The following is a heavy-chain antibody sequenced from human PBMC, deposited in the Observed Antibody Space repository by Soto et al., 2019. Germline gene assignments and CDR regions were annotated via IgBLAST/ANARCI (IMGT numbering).Heavy chain of an antibody. CDR2: IIPIFGTA. D-gene: IGHD2-15*01. CDR3: ARDLMYCSGGSCYKWFDP. CDR1: GGTFSSYA. Sequence: QVQLVQSGAEVKKPGSSVKVSCKASGGTFSSYAISWVRQAPGQGLEWMGGIIPIFGTANYAQKFQGRVTITADESTSTAYMELSSLRSEDTAVYYCARDLMYCSGGSCYKWFDPWGQGTLVTVSS. J-gene: IGHJ5*02. V-gene: IGHV1-69*12.